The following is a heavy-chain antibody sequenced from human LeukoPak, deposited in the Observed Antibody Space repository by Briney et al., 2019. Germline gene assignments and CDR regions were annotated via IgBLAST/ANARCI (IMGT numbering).Heavy chain of an antibody. CDR2: LNPNTGGT. Sequence: ASVKVSCKASGYSFTRYYMHWVRQAPGQGLEWMGWLNPNTGGTNYARKFQGRVTMTRYTSISTGYMELGRLTSDDTAVYYCARGDGSGNSYGLIHDHWGQGTLVIVSS. V-gene: IGHV1-2*02. D-gene: IGHD3-10*01. CDR1: GYSFTRYY. CDR3: ARGDGSGNSYGLIHDH. J-gene: IGHJ4*02.